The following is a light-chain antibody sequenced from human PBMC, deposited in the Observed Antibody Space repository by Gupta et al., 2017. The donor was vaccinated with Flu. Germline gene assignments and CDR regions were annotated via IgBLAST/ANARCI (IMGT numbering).Light chain of an antibody. CDR1: SDHSSYP. Sequence: QLVLTPSPSASASLGASVTLPCTLTSDHSSYPIAWHQQQPEKGPRYLLKLNSDGSHTKGDGIPDRFSGSSSGAERYLTIASLQAEDEDDYYWQTWGTGIRVFGGGTKLTVL. CDR2: LNSDGSH. J-gene: IGLJ3*02. V-gene: IGLV4-69*01. CDR3: QTWGTGIRV.